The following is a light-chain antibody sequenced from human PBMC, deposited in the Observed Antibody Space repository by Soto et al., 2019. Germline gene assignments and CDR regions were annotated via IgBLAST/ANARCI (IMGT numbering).Light chain of an antibody. J-gene: IGKJ5*01. CDR3: HTGYSPTLT. CDR2: TSS. V-gene: IGKV1-39*01. CDR1: QSIGRN. Sequence: SQMSRARASMSAAVVYIVTISCRASQSIGRNLNWYQQKPGKAPTLLIFTSSSLQSGVPSRFSGSGSATDFILTITTLPPDHLAPSSYHTGYSPTLTFAQGTRLEIK.